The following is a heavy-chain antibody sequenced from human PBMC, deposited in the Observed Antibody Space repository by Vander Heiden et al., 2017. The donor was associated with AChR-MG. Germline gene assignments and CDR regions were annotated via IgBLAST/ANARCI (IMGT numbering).Heavy chain of an antibody. CDR2: ITSSSSYI. CDR3: ARDADHRFWSHYSSYSWFDP. Sequence: EVQLVASGGGLAKSGGSLRLSCSAAGFTFTSYGMNWVRQATRKGLEWVSSITSSSSYIYYSDSVKGRFTISRDNANNSLYLQMNSLRAEDTAVYYCARDADHRFWSHYSSYSWFDPWGQGTLVTVSS. V-gene: IGHV3-21*01. CDR1: GFTFTSYG. J-gene: IGHJ5*02. D-gene: IGHD3-3*01.